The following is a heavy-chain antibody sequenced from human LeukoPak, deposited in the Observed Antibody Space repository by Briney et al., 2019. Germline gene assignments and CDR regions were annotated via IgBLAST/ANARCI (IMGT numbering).Heavy chain of an antibody. CDR2: ISASGTTT. V-gene: IGHV3-23*01. J-gene: IGHJ4*02. Sequence: PGGSLRLSCAASGFTFSSYAMSWVRQAPGKGLEWVSAISASGTTTYYADSVQGRFTISRDNSKNTLYLQMNSLRAEDTAVYYCAKSSIFYDSSGYYVGEKYYFDYWGLGTLVTVSS. CDR1: GFTFSSYA. D-gene: IGHD3-22*01. CDR3: AKSSIFYDSSGYYVGEKYYFDY.